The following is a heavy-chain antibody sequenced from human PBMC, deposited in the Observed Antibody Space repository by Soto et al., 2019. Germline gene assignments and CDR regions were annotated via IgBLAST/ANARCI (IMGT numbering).Heavy chain of an antibody. D-gene: IGHD3-22*01. CDR2: IIPILGIA. CDR3: ARDSSGYYYYYYGMDV. V-gene: IGHV1-69*04. Sequence: ASVTVSCKASGGTFSSYAISWVRQAPGQGLEWMGRIIPILGIANYAQKFQGRVTITADKSTSTAYMELSSLRSEDTAVYYCARDSSGYYYYYYGMDVWGQGTTVTVSS. CDR1: GGTFSSYA. J-gene: IGHJ6*02.